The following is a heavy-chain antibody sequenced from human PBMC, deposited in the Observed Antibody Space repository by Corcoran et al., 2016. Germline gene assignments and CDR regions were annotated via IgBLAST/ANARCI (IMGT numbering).Heavy chain of an antibody. Sequence: QVQLVQSGAEVKKPGASVKVSCKASGYTFTSYYMHWVRQAPGQGLEWMGIINPSGGSTSYAQKFQGRVTMTRDTSTSTVYMELSSLRSEDTAVYYCARPQKYYYDSSGPLDYWGQGTLVTVSS. J-gene: IGHJ4*02. V-gene: IGHV1-46*01. CDR3: ARPQKYYYDSSGPLDY. CDR2: INPSGGST. D-gene: IGHD3-22*01. CDR1: GYTFTSYY.